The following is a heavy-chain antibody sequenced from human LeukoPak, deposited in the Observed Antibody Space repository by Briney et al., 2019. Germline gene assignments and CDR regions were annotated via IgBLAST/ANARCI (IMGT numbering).Heavy chain of an antibody. D-gene: IGHD3-10*01. CDR3: ARGVGFGELSNWFDP. Sequence: GGSLRLSCAASGFTVSSNYMSWVRQAPGKGLEWVSVIYSGGSTYYADSVKGRFTISRDNSKNTLYLQMNSLRAEDTAVYYCARGVGFGELSNWFDPWGQGTLVTVSS. V-gene: IGHV3-53*01. CDR1: GFTVSSNY. CDR2: IYSGGST. J-gene: IGHJ5*02.